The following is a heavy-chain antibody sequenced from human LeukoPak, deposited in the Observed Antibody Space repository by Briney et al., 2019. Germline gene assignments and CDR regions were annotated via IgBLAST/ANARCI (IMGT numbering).Heavy chain of an antibody. CDR3: ARDSGVVTVYWYFDL. D-gene: IGHD2-21*02. CDR2: IYYSGST. V-gene: IGHV4-59*12. CDR1: GGSISSYY. Sequence: PSETLSLTCTVSGGSISSYYWSWIRQPPGKGLEWIGSIYYSGSTYYNPSLKSRVTISVDTSKNQFSLKLGSVTAADTAVYYCARDSGVVTVYWYFDLWGRGTLVTVSS. J-gene: IGHJ2*01.